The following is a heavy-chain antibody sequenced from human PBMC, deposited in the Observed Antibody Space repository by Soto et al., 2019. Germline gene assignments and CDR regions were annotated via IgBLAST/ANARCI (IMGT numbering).Heavy chain of an antibody. CDR1: GYTFTSYC. V-gene: IGHV5-10-1*01. D-gene: IGHD5-18*01. Sequence: GDPLKISCKGSGYTFTSYCITWVRQMPGKGLEWMWRIDPSDSSTNYSPSSQGHVTISTDKSITTAHLQWSSLTVSDTAIYYCAATGYTYGYHFDHWGQGTQVNVSS. CDR3: AATGYTYGYHFDH. CDR2: IDPSDSST. J-gene: IGHJ4*02.